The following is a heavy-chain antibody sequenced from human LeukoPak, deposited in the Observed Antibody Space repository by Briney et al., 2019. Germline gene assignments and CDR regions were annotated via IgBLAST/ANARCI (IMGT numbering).Heavy chain of an antibody. J-gene: IGHJ4*02. Sequence: SETLSLTCAVYGGSFSGYYWSWIRQPPGKGLEWIGEINHSGSTNYNPSLKSRVTISVDTSKNQFSLKLSSETAADTAVYYCARGLGSGSYYFDYWGQGTLVTVSS. V-gene: IGHV4-34*01. CDR3: ARGLGSGSYYFDY. D-gene: IGHD5-12*01. CDR2: INHSGST. CDR1: GGSFSGYY.